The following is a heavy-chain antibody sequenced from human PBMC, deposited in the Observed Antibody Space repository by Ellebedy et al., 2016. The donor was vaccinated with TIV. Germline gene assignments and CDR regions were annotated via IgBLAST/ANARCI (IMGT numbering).Heavy chain of an antibody. V-gene: IGHV1-69*06. CDR1: GGTFSSYA. D-gene: IGHD4-17*01. CDR2: IIPIFGTA. J-gene: IGHJ6*02. CDR3: AYGRSTVTLSYYYYGMDV. Sequence: ASVKVSCXASGGTFSSYAISWVRQAPGQGLEWMGGIIPIFGTASYAQKFQGRVTITADKSTSTAYMELSSLRSEDTAVYYCAYGRSTVTLSYYYYGMDVWGQGTTVTVSS.